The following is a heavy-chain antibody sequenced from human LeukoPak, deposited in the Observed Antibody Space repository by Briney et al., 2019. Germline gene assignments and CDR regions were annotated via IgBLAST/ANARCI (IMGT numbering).Heavy chain of an antibody. V-gene: IGHV1-2*06. CDR1: GYTFTGYY. CDR2: IDPNSGGT. CDR3: ARDSRVSGDY. J-gene: IGHJ4*02. Sequence: GASVKVSCKTSGYTFTGYYIHWVRQAPGQGLEWLGRIDPNSGGTSYAHNFQGRVTMTRDTSISTAYMDLSSLRSDDTAVYYCARDSRVSGDYWGQGTLVTVSP. D-gene: IGHD2-2*01.